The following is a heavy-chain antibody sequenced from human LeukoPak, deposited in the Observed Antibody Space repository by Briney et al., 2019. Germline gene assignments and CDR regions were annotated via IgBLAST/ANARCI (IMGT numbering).Heavy chain of an antibody. CDR1: GFTFRSYA. D-gene: IGHD3-22*01. V-gene: IGHV3-23*01. CDR3: AKYRLQYYYDSSGYYWNDAFDI. CDR2: ISGGGGST. Sequence: GGSLRLSCAASGFTFRSYAMSWVRQAPGKGLEWVSGISGGGGSTYYADSVKGRFTISRDNSKNTLYLQMNSLRAEDTAVYYCAKYRLQYYYDSSGYYWNDAFDIWGQGTMVTVSS. J-gene: IGHJ3*02.